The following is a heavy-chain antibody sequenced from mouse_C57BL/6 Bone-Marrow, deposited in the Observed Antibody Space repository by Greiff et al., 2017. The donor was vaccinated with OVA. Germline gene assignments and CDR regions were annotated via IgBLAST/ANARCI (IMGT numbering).Heavy chain of an antibody. D-gene: IGHD1-1*01. CDR1: GFSLTSYG. Sequence: VQRVESGPGLVQPSQSLSITCTVSGFSLTSYGVHWVRQSPGKGLEWLGVIWSGGSTDYNAAFISRLSISKDNSKSQVFFKMNSLQADDTAIYYCASPYYYGSSPFAYWGQGTLVTVSA. CDR3: ASPYYYGSSPFAY. V-gene: IGHV2-2*01. CDR2: IWSGGST. J-gene: IGHJ3*01.